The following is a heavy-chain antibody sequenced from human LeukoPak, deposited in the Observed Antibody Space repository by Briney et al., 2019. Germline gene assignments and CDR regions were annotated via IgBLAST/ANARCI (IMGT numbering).Heavy chain of an antibody. CDR3: ARGHEYFDILTGYKNYFDY. D-gene: IGHD3-9*01. V-gene: IGHV4-61*09. CDR2: IYTSGST. CDR1: GGSISSASYY. Sequence: PSETLSLTCTVSGGSISSASYYWSWIRQPAGKGLEWIGHIYTSGSTNYNPSLKSRVTVSVDTSKSQFSLKLTSVTAADTAVYYCARGHEYFDILTGYKNYFDYWGQGTLVTVSS. J-gene: IGHJ4*02.